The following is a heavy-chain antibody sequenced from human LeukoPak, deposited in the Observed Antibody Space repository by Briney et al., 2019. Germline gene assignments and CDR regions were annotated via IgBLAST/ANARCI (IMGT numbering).Heavy chain of an antibody. CDR3: ARHDMTVAPFDY. Sequence: SETLSLTCTVSGGSISSYYWDWIRQPPGKGLEWIGYIYYSGRTNYNPSLKSRVTISVDTSKNQFSLKLSSVTAADTAVYYCARHDMTVAPFDYWGQGTLVTVSS. V-gene: IGHV4-59*08. D-gene: IGHD6-19*01. CDR1: GGSISSYY. J-gene: IGHJ4*02. CDR2: IYYSGRT.